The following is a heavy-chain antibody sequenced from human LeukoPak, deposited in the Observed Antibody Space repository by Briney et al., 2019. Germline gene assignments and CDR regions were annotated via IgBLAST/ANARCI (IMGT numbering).Heavy chain of an antibody. D-gene: IGHD3-3*01. Sequence: SETLSLTCTVFGGSVSSSDYCWGWIRQPPGMGLEWVGNICYRGSTYFNPSLGSQVTMSLDTSENYFSLRLSSVTAADTALYYCARGNTIGISFDSWGQGTLVTVSS. CDR1: GGSVSSSDYC. CDR3: ARGNTIGISFDS. CDR2: ICYRGST. V-gene: IGHV4-39*02. J-gene: IGHJ4*02.